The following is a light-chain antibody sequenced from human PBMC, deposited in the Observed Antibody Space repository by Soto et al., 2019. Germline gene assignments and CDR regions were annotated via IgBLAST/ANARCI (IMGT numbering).Light chain of an antibody. J-gene: IGKJ1*01. V-gene: IGKV3-20*01. Sequence: EIVLTQSPGTLSLSPGERATLSCRASQSVSSNYLVWYQQKPGQAPRLLIHGASSRATGIPDRFSGSGSGTDFTLTISQLEPEHFAVYYCQQYVSPPPWTFGQGTKVEIK. CDR2: GAS. CDR3: QQYVSPPPWT. CDR1: QSVSSNY.